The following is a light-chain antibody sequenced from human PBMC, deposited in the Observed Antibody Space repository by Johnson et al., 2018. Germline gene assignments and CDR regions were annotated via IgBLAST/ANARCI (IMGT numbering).Light chain of an antibody. V-gene: IGLV1-51*02. CDR2: ENN. J-gene: IGLJ1*01. CDR3: GTWDSSLSAGNV. Sequence: QSVLTQPPSVYAAPGQKVTISCSGSSSNIGNNYVSWYQQLPGKAPKLLIYENNKRPSGIPDRFSGSKSGTSATLGITGLQTGDEADYYCGTWDSSLSAGNVFGTGTKVTVL. CDR1: SSNIGNNY.